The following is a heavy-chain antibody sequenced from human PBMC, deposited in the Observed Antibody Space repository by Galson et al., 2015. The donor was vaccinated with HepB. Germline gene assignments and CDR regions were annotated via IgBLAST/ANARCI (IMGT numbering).Heavy chain of an antibody. CDR1: GFTFSSYS. Sequence: SLRLSCAASGFTFSSYSINWVRQAPGKGLEWVSSISSTGTAVYYADSVKGRFTISRDNAKNSLYLQMNSLRAEDTAFYYCARGGLGASTTWFDPWGQGTLVTVSS. CDR2: ISSTGTAV. D-gene: IGHD1-1*01. V-gene: IGHV3-21*01. CDR3: ARGGLGASTTWFDP. J-gene: IGHJ5*02.